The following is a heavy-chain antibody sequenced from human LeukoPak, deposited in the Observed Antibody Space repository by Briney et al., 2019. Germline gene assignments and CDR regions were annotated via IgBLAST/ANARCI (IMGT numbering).Heavy chain of an antibody. CDR3: TTGNWGPH. CDR2: TKRKTDGGTT. Sequence: KPGGSLRLSCAASGFTFSSYWMNWVRQAPGKGLEWVGRTKRKTDGGTTDYAAPVKGRFTISRDDSKNTLYLQMNSLKTEDTAVYYCTTGNWGPHWGQGTLVTVSS. D-gene: IGHD7-27*01. CDR1: GFTFSSYW. J-gene: IGHJ4*02. V-gene: IGHV3-15*07.